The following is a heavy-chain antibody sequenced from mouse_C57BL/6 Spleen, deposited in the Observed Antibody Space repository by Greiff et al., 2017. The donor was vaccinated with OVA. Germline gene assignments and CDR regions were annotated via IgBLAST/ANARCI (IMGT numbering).Heavy chain of an antibody. V-gene: IGHV15-2*01. CDR3: GREDYGSSGGYFDD. D-gene: IGHD1-1*01. Sequence: QVQLQQSGSELRSPGSSVKLSCKDFDSEVFPIAYLSWVRQKPGHGFEWIGGILPSSGRTIYGEKFEDKATSAAATLSNTDYVERNRLTSEDSVIYCGGREDYGSSGGYFDDWGTGTTVTVSS. CDR1: DSEVFPIAY. J-gene: IGHJ1*03. CDR2: ILPSSGRT.